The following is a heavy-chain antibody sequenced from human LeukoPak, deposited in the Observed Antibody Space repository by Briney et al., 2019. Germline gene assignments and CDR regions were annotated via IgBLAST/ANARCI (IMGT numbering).Heavy chain of an antibody. V-gene: IGHV3-30-3*01. CDR2: ISYDGGNK. Sequence: PGGSLRLSCAASGFTFSSYAMHWVRQAPGKGLEWVAVISYDGGNKYYADSVKGRFTISRDNSKNTLYLQMNSLRAEDTAVYYCARVAAAAGIRWLDPWGQGTLVTVSS. D-gene: IGHD6-13*01. CDR3: ARVAAAAGIRWLDP. CDR1: GFTFSSYA. J-gene: IGHJ5*02.